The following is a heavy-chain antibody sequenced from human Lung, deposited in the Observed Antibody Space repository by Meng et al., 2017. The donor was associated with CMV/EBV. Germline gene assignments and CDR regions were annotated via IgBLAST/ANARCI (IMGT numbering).Heavy chain of an antibody. CDR1: GGSISSSSYY. J-gene: IGHJ6*02. Sequence: LXCTVSGGSISSSSYYWGWIRQPPGRGLEWIGTIYYSGSTYYNPSLKSRVTISLDTSKNQFSLKLRSVTAADTAVYYCAREGTMVRGVYYYYYGMDVWXQGTTVTVSS. CDR3: AREGTMVRGVYYYYYGMDV. CDR2: IYYSGST. V-gene: IGHV4-39*07. D-gene: IGHD3-10*01.